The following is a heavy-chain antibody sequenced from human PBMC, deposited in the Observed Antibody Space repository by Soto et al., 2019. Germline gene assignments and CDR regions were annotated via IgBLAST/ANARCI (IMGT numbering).Heavy chain of an antibody. Sequence: GGSLRLSCAASGFTFSSYGMHWVRQAPGKGLEWVAVISYDGSNKYYADSVKGRFTISRDNSKNTLYLQMNSLRAEDTAVYYCAKEFRSSSWFFDDWFDPWGQGTLVTVSS. CDR1: GFTFSSYG. CDR3: AKEFRSSSWFFDDWFDP. D-gene: IGHD6-13*01. CDR2: ISYDGSNK. V-gene: IGHV3-30*18. J-gene: IGHJ5*02.